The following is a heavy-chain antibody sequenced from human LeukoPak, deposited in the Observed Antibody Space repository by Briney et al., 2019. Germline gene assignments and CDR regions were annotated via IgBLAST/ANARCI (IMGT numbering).Heavy chain of an antibody. CDR2: IYYSGST. D-gene: IGHD3-9*01. J-gene: IGHJ5*02. CDR1: GGSINNSY. CDR3: ASQRYYDILTGYVGWFDP. Sequence: PSETLSLTCTVSGGSINNSYWSWVRQPPGKGLEWIGHIYYSGSTNYNPSLKSRVAISVDTSKNKFSLNLSSVTAADTVVYYCASQRYYDILTGYVGWFDPWGQGTLVTVSS. V-gene: IGHV4-59*08.